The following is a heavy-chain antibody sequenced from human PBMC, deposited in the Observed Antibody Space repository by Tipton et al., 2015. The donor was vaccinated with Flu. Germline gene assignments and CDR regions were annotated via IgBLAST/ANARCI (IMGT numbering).Heavy chain of an antibody. CDR3: ARDRSLAPGAMVD. CDR1: GDSVSTDFHY. D-gene: IGHD5-18*01. J-gene: IGHJ4*02. CDR2: IYYTGTT. Sequence: LRLSCAVSGDSVSTDFHYWSWLRQPPGKALEWIGYIYYTGTTKYNPSLQSRVTVSVDRAKKYFSLNLSSVTAADTAVYFCARDRSLAPGAMVDWGQGTRVTVSS. V-gene: IGHV4-61*03.